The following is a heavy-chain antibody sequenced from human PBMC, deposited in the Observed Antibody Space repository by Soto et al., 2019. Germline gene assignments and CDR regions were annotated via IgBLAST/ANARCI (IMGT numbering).Heavy chain of an antibody. Sequence: EASVKVSCKASGYTFTSYGISWVRQAPGQGLEWMGRISAYNGNTNYAQKLQGRVTMTTDTSTSTAYMELRSLRSDDTAVYYCARGEVAAGRGCFQHWGQGTLVTVSS. V-gene: IGHV1-18*01. D-gene: IGHD6-13*01. J-gene: IGHJ1*01. CDR1: GYTFTSYG. CDR2: ISAYNGNT. CDR3: ARGEVAAGRGCFQH.